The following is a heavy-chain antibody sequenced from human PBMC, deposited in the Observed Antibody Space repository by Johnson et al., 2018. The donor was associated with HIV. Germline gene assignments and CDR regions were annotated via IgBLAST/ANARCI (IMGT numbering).Heavy chain of an antibody. D-gene: IGHD3-22*01. CDR2: ICSDGSKK. J-gene: IGHJ3*02. CDR3: ATYYDKSGYTLWGNAFDI. CDR1: GFTFSTYV. Sequence: QVQLVESGGGVVQPGRSLRLSCAASGFTFSTYVMHWVRQAPGKGLEWVAVICSDGSKKYHADSVKGRFTISRDNSKNTLYLQMNSLRAEDTAVYYCATYYDKSGYTLWGNAFDIWGQGTMVTVSS. V-gene: IGHV3-30*03.